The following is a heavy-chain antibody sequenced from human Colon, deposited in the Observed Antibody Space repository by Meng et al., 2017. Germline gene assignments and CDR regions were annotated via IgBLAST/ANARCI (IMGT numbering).Heavy chain of an antibody. V-gene: IGHV4-4*02. CDR2: ISQSGTT. CDR1: SGSISSSNW. D-gene: IGHD3-9*01. Sequence: QVQRQESGTGLVQPLGTLSLTCAVSSGSISSSNWWSWVRQPPGKGLEWIGEISQSGTTYYNPSLKSRVTITGDWSKNQFSLNLNSVTAADTALYYCVRQGMTSYSWGYWGQGTLVTVSS. CDR3: VRQGMTSYSWGY. J-gene: IGHJ4*02.